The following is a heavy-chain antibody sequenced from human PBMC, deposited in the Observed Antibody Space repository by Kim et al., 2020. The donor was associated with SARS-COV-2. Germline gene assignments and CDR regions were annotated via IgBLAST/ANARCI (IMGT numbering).Heavy chain of an antibody. CDR2: MNPNSGNT. D-gene: IGHD3-10*01. Sequence: ASVKVSCKASGYTFTSYDINWVRQATGKGLEWMGWMNPNSGNTGYAQKFQGRVTMTRNTSISTAYMELSSLRSEDTAVYYCARATMVRGVRPTYNWFDPWGQGTLVTVSS. CDR3: ARATMVRGVRPTYNWFDP. J-gene: IGHJ5*02. V-gene: IGHV1-8*01. CDR1: GYTFTSYD.